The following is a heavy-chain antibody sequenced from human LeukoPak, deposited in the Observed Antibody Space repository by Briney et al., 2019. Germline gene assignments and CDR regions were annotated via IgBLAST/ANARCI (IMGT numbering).Heavy chain of an antibody. Sequence: GGSLRLSCAASGFTFSSYEMNWLRQAPGKGLEWVSYISSGGGTIYYADSVKGRFTISRDNAKNSLYLQMNSLRAEDTAVYYCARIPKWELHYYMDVGGKGTRVTVSS. D-gene: IGHD1-26*01. V-gene: IGHV3-48*03. CDR3: ARIPKWELHYYMDV. CDR1: GFTFSSYE. J-gene: IGHJ6*03. CDR2: ISSGGGTI.